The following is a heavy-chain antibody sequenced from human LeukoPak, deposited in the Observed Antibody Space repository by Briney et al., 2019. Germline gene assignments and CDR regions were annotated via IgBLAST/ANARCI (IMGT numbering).Heavy chain of an antibody. D-gene: IGHD1-26*01. CDR2: ISGSGGST. Sequence: PGGSLRLSCAASGFTFSSYAMSWVRQAPGKGLEWVSAISGSGGSTYYADSVKGRFTISRDNSKNTLYLQMNSLRAEDTAVYYRARLGATGSVVLDYWGQGTLVTVSS. V-gene: IGHV3-23*01. CDR1: GFTFSSYA. J-gene: IGHJ4*02. CDR3: ARLGATGSVVLDY.